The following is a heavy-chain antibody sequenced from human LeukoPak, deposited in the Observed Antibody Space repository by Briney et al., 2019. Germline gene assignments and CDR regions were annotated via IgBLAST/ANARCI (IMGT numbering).Heavy chain of an antibody. CDR3: ARRARYSRSWLYYYYMYV. V-gene: IGHV4-39*01. CDR1: GRSISSSSYY. Sequence: TSETLSLTCTVSGRSISSSSYYWGWIRQPPGKGREWIGSIYYSGSTYYNPSRKSRFTISVDTSKNQFSLKLSSVTAADTAVYYGARRARYSRSWLYYYYMYVWGKGTTVTVSS. J-gene: IGHJ6*03. D-gene: IGHD6-13*01. CDR2: IYYSGST.